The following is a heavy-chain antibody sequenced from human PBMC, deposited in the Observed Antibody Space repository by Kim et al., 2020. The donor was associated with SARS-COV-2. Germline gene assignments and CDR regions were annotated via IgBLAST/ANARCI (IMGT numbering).Heavy chain of an antibody. J-gene: IGHJ5*02. Sequence: SETLSLTCTVSGGSISSGGYYWSWIRQHPGKGLEWIGYIYYSGSTYYNPSLKSRVTISVDTSKNQFSLKLSSVTAADTAVYYCARDVSEQQLPLGWFDPWRQRTLDTVSS. CDR3: ARDVSEQQLPLGWFDP. CDR1: GGSISSGGYY. V-gene: IGHV4-31*03. D-gene: IGHD6-13*01. CDR2: IYYSGST.